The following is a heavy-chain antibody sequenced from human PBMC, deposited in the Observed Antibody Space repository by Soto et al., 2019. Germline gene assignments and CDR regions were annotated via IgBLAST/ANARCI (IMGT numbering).Heavy chain of an antibody. CDR1: GGSISTYY. CDR2: IYYSGST. J-gene: IGHJ6*02. CDR3: ASDRSSGWDQGYGMDV. V-gene: IGHV4-59*01. Sequence: SETLSLTCTVSGGSISTYYWSWIRQPPGKGLEWIGYIYYSGSTSYNPSLKSRVTISVDTSKNQFSLKLRSVTAADTAVYYCASDRSSGWDQGYGMDVWGQGTTVTSP. D-gene: IGHD6-19*01.